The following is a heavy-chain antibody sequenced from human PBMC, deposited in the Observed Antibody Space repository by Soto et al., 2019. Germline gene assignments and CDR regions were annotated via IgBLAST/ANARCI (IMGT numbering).Heavy chain of an antibody. J-gene: IGHJ4*02. V-gene: IGHV3-48*03. CDR1: GFTFSSYE. D-gene: IGHD6-13*01. CDR3: ARTSQQRLVPYYFDY. Sequence: GSLRLSCAASGFTFSSYEMNWVRQAPGKGLEWVSYISSSGSTIYYADSVKGRFTISRDNAKNSLYLQMNSLRAEDTAVYYCARTSQQRLVPYYFDYWGQGTLVTVSS. CDR2: ISSSGSTI.